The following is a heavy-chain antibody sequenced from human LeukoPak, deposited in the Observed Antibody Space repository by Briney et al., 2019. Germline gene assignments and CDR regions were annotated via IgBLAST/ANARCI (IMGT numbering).Heavy chain of an antibody. CDR2: ISGSGGST. CDR3: ASDPPTTVTTFGDY. Sequence: PGGSLRLSCAASGFTFSSYATSWVRQAPGKGLEWVSAISGSGGSTYYADSVKGRFTISRDNSKNTLYLQMNSLRAEDTAVYYCASDPPTTVTTFGDYWGQGTLVTVSS. D-gene: IGHD4-17*01. V-gene: IGHV3-23*01. CDR1: GFTFSSYA. J-gene: IGHJ4*02.